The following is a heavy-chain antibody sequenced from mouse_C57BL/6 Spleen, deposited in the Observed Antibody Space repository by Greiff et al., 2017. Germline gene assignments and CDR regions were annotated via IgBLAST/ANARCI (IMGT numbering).Heavy chain of an antibody. CDR1: GYTFTSYW. D-gene: IGHD2-5*01. CDR2: IYPGSGST. J-gene: IGHJ1*03. CDR3: ARKGSNYLYFDV. Sequence: QVQLQQPGAELVKPGASVKMSCKASGYTFTSYWITWVKQRPGQGLEWIGDIYPGSGSTNYNEKFKSKATLTVDTSSSTAYMQLSSLTSEDSAVYYGARKGSNYLYFDVWGTGTTVTVSS. V-gene: IGHV1-55*01.